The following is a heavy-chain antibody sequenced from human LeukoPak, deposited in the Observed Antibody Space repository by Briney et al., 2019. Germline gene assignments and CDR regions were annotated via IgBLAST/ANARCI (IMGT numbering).Heavy chain of an antibody. D-gene: IGHD1-7*01. CDR2: IIPIFGTA. CDR3: ARGMARIGTTAYWFDP. Sequence: ASVKVSCKASGYTFTSYAISWVRQAPGQGLEWMGGIIPIFGTANYAQKFQGRVTITADESTSTAYMELSSLRSEDTAVYYCARGMARIGTTAYWFDPWGQGTLVTVSS. CDR1: GYTFTSYA. J-gene: IGHJ5*02. V-gene: IGHV1-69*13.